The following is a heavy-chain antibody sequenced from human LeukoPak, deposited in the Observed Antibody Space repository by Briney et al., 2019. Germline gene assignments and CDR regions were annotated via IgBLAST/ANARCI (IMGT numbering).Heavy chain of an antibody. CDR2: IYYSGST. J-gene: IGHJ4*02. V-gene: IGHV4-59*01. D-gene: IGHD1-26*01. Sequence: PSETLSLTCTVSGGSISSYYWSWIRQPPGKGLEWIGYIYYSGSTNYNPSLKSRVTISVDTSKNQFSLKLSSVTAADTAVYYCAVGSGSYDNYFDYWGQGTLVTVSS. CDR3: AVGSGSYDNYFDY. CDR1: GGSISSYY.